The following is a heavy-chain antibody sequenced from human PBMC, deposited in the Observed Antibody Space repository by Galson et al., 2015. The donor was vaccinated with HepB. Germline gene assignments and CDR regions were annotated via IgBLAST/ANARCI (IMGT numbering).Heavy chain of an antibody. D-gene: IGHD4-17*01. V-gene: IGHV3-23*01. CDR2: ISGSGGST. Sequence: SLRLSCAASGFTFSSYAMSWVRQAPGKGLEWVSAISGSGGSTYYADSVKGRFTISRDNSKNTLYLQMNSLRAEDTAVYYCAKDREAYGDYGYYFDYWGQGTLVTVSS. CDR3: AKDREAYGDYGYYFDY. J-gene: IGHJ4*02. CDR1: GFTFSSYA.